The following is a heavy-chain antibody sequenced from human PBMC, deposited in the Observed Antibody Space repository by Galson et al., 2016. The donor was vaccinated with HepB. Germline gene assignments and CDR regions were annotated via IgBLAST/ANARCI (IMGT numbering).Heavy chain of an antibody. CDR2: IFSGDAT. D-gene: IGHD3-22*01. Sequence: SLRLSCAASGFSVSGKYMSWARQAPEKGLEWVSAIFSGDATYYRDSVKGRFTIARDTSKNTLYLQMNNLRAEDTAIYYCEGYSDPFDIWGQGTIVTVSS. V-gene: IGHV3-53*01. CDR1: GFSVSGKY. CDR3: EGYSDPFDI. J-gene: IGHJ3*02.